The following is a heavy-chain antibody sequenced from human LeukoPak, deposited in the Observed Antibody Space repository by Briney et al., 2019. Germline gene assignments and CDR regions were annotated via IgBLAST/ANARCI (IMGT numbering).Heavy chain of an antibody. CDR2: INPNSGGA. CDR3: ARAKSSYGVTDY. Sequence: ASVKVSCKACGYTFTGYYMHWVRQAPGQGLEWMGRINPNSGGANYAQKFQGRVTMTRDTSISTAYMELSRLRSDDTAVYYCARAKSSYGVTDYWGQGTLVTVSS. V-gene: IGHV1-2*06. J-gene: IGHJ4*02. CDR1: GYTFTGYY. D-gene: IGHD4-17*01.